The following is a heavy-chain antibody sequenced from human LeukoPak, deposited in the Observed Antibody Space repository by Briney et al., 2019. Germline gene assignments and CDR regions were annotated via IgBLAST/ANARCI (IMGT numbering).Heavy chain of an antibody. CDR1: GDSISTTSYF. J-gene: IGHJ5*02. V-gene: IGHV4-39*07. Sequence: PSETLSLTCTVSGDSISTTSYFWAWVRQPTGGGLEWIASIYYSGTTYYKSSLKSRVMISIERSKNHFSLNMNSLTAADTALYYCARVYSSTHNWFDTGGQGIHVTVSS. CDR2: IYYSGTT. CDR3: ARVYSSTHNWFDT. D-gene: IGHD2-2*01.